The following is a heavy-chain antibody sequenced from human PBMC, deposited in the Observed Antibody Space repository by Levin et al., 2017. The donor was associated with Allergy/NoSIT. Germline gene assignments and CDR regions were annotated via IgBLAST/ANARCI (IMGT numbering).Heavy chain of an antibody. Sequence: PSETLSLTCAISGDSVSSNSAAWNWIRQSPSRGLEWLGRTYYRSKWYNDYAVSVKSRITINPDTSKNQFSLQLNSVTPEDTAVYYCARGLDARVFGVVTLLNWFDPWGQGTLVTVSS. V-gene: IGHV6-1*01. CDR2: TYYRSKWYN. D-gene: IGHD3-3*01. CDR3: ARGLDARVFGVVTLLNWFDP. CDR1: GDSVSSNSAA. J-gene: IGHJ5*02.